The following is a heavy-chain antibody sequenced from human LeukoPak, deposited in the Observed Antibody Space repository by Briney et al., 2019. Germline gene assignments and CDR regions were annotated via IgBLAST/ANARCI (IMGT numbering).Heavy chain of an antibody. V-gene: IGHV4-34*01. J-gene: IGHJ6*02. D-gene: IGHD3-10*01. CDR2: INYSGST. Sequence: PSETLSLTCAVYGGSFSGYYWSWIRQPPGKGLERIGEINYSGSTNYNPSLKSRVTISVDTSKNQFSLKLSSVTAADTAVYYCAREYYYGSGLSSGMDVWGQGTTVTVSS. CDR3: AREYYYGSGLSSGMDV. CDR1: GGSFSGYY.